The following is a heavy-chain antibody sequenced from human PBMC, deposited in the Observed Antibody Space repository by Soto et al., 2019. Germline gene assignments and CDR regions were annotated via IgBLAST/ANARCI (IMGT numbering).Heavy chain of an antibody. J-gene: IGHJ6*02. V-gene: IGHV2-5*02. CDR2: IYWDGDR. CDR1: GFSLSTGGMG. CDR3: VHSRCGGDCLQAYSSHYYYGMDI. D-gene: IGHD2-21*02. Sequence: QITLKESGPTLVKPTQTLTLTCTFSGFSLSTGGMGVGWIRQPPGKALEWLALIYWDGDRRYRPSLMSRLTIAKYTSKNHVVLTMTNMDPVDTATYYCVHSRCGGDCLQAYSSHYYYGMDIWGQGTTVTVSS.